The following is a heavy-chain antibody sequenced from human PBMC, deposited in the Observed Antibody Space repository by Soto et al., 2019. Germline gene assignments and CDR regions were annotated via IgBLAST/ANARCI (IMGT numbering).Heavy chain of an antibody. Sequence: EVQLVESGGGLVQPGGSLRLSCVASGFTFSTDSMNWVRQAPGKGLEWVAHISTSGPTRYYAASVKGRFTISRDNAKTSLYLQMDSLRNEDTAVYYCARFFGSGFDYWGQGTLVTVSS. CDR1: GFTFSTDS. D-gene: IGHD6-19*01. J-gene: IGHJ4*02. CDR3: ARFFGSGFDY. CDR2: ISTSGPTR. V-gene: IGHV3-48*02.